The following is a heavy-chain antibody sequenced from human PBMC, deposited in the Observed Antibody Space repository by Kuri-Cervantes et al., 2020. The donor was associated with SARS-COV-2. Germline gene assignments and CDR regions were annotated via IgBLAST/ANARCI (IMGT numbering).Heavy chain of an antibody. CDR2: IYWDDDK. Sequence: SGPMLVKPTQTLTLTCTFSGFSLSTSGVGVGWIRQPPGKALEWLALIYWDDDKRYSPSLSSRLTVSKDTSKNQVVLTMTDMDPVDTATYFCARRETPRSFDNWGQGTLVTVSS. J-gene: IGHJ4*02. V-gene: IGHV2-5*02. CDR1: GFSLSTSGVG. CDR3: ARRETPRSFDN.